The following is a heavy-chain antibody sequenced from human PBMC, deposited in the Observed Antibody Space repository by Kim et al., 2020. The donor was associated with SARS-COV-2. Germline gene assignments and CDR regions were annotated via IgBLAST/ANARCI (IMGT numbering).Heavy chain of an antibody. CDR1: GATISGSSYY. V-gene: IGHV4-39*01. CDR2: IYYSGST. CDR3: ARHGGPKGVNWNYVGAFEI. Sequence: SETLSLTCTVSGATISGSSYYWGWIRQPPGKGLEWIGSIYYSGSTYYNPSLKSRVTISVDTSKNQFSLKLRSVTAADTAVYYCARHGGPKGVNWNYVGAFEIWGQVTMVTVSS. J-gene: IGHJ3*02. D-gene: IGHD1-7*01.